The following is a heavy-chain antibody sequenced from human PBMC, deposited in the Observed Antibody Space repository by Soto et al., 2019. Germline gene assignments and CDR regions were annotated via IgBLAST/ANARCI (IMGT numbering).Heavy chain of an antibody. CDR3: VRDLRDYGGDVGYFDY. CDR1: GYTFTNFG. V-gene: IGHV1-18*01. Sequence: QVQLVQSGAEVKRPGASVKVSCTASGYTFTNFGVTWVRQAPGQGLEWMSWISPETGKTYCAWKLQGRVTMTTDTSTNTAYMELGSLRSDDTAVYYCVRDLRDYGGDVGYFDYWGQGTLVIVSS. J-gene: IGHJ4*02. D-gene: IGHD2-21*02. CDR2: ISPETGKT.